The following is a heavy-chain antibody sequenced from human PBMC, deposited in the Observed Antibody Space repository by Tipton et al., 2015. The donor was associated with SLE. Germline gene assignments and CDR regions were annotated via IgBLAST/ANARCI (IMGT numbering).Heavy chain of an antibody. CDR3: ARVRVYSSGIDP. CDR2: IYTSGST. Sequence: TLSLTCTVSGGSISSYYWSWIRQPPGKGLEWIGYIYTSGSTNYNPSLKSRVTISVDTSKNQFSLKLSSVTAADTAVYYCARVRVYSSGIDPWGQGTLVTVSS. CDR1: GGSISSYY. J-gene: IGHJ5*02. V-gene: IGHV4-4*08. D-gene: IGHD6-25*01.